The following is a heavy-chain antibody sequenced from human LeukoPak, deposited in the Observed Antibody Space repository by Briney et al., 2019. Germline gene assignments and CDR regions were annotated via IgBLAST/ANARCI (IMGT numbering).Heavy chain of an antibody. CDR3: AKDFNYYDSSGNPSPFDY. Sequence: PGGSLRLSCAASGFTFSSYAMSWVRQAPGKGLEWVSAISGSGGSTYYADSVKGRFTISRDNSKSTLYLQMNSLRAEDTAVYYCAKDFNYYDSSGNPSPFDYWGQGTLVTVSS. J-gene: IGHJ4*02. D-gene: IGHD3-22*01. CDR2: ISGSGGST. CDR1: GFTFSSYA. V-gene: IGHV3-23*01.